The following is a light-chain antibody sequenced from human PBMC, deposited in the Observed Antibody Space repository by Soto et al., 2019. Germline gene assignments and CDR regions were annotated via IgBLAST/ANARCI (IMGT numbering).Light chain of an antibody. CDR2: DAS. CDR1: QSVSTN. V-gene: IGKV3-15*01. J-gene: IGKJ1*01. Sequence: EAVMTQSPATLSVSPGERATLSCRASQSVSTNLAWYQQKPGQAPRLLIHDASTRATGIPVRFSGSGSGTEFTLSISSVQSEDFAVFYCQQYNRWPRTFGQGTKVDIK. CDR3: QQYNRWPRT.